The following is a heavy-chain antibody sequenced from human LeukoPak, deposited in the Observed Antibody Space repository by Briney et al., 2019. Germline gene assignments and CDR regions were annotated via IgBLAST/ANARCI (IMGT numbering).Heavy chain of an antibody. D-gene: IGHD2-2*01. J-gene: IGHJ5*02. CDR2: IIPIFGTA. Sequence: SVKVSCKASGGTFSSYAISWVRQAPGQGLEWMGGIIPIFGTANYAQKFQGRVTITTDESTSTAYMELSSLRSEDTAVYYCARTFTLGYCSSTSCYQDWFDPWGQGTLVTVSS. CDR1: GGTFSSYA. V-gene: IGHV1-69*05. CDR3: ARTFTLGYCSSTSCYQDWFDP.